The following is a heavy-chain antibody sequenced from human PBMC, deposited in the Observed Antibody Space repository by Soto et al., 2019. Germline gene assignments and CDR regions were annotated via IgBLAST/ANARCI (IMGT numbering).Heavy chain of an antibody. Sequence: GSLRLSCAAPGFTFSSYSMNWVRQAPGKGLEWVSYISSSSSTIYYADSVKGRFTISRDNAKNSLYLQMNSLRAEDTAVYYCARDDSGYDYDYYYMDVWGKGTTVTVSS. CDR2: ISSSSSTI. J-gene: IGHJ6*03. CDR1: GFTFSSYS. D-gene: IGHD5-12*01. CDR3: ARDDSGYDYDYYYMDV. V-gene: IGHV3-48*01.